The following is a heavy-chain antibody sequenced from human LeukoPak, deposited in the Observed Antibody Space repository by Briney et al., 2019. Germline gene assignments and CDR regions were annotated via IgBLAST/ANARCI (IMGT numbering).Heavy chain of an antibody. CDR3: ARVGHIAAAGTYDY. D-gene: IGHD6-13*01. J-gene: IGHJ4*02. V-gene: IGHV4-59*08. Sequence: PSETLSLTCTVSGGSISSYYWSWIRQSPEKVLEWIANIFYSGSPNYNTSLKSRVTISCDTSKNQFSLKLSSATAADTAVYYCARVGHIAAAGTYDYWGQGTLVTVSS. CDR1: GGSISSYY. CDR2: IFYSGSP.